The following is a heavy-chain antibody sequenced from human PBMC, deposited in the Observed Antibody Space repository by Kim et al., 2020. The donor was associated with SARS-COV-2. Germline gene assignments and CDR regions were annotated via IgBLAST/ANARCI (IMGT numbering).Heavy chain of an antibody. J-gene: IGHJ5*02. Sequence: SETLSLTCAVSGVSISSGNWWSWVRQPPGTGLEWIGEVFHRGSTTYNPSLKSRVIISVDKSKNQFSLKLSSVTAADTAVYYCVRSLTRSTGWLDPWGQGTLVTVSS. CDR3: VRSLTRSTGWLDP. CDR2: VFHRGST. CDR1: GVSISSGNW. D-gene: IGHD2-2*01. V-gene: IGHV4-4*02.